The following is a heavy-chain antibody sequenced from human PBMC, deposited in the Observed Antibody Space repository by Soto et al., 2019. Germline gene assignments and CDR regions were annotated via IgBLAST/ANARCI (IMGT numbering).Heavy chain of an antibody. CDR1: GGTISSYY. D-gene: IGHD3-22*01. Sequence: CTGSGGTISSYYWSWIRQPPGKGLEWIGYIYYSGSTNYNPSLKSRVTISVDTSENQFSLKLSSVTAADTAVYYCARGTSYYYDSSGPYFDYWGQGTLVTVSS. CDR2: IYYSGST. V-gene: IGHV4-59*01. CDR3: ARGTSYYYDSSGPYFDY. J-gene: IGHJ4*02.